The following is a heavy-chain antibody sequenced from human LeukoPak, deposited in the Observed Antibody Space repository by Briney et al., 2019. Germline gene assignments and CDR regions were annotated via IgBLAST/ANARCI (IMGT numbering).Heavy chain of an antibody. CDR1: GGTFSTDA. CDR2: IIPVFGTT. D-gene: IGHD6-19*01. CDR3: ARGRGIAVAGTGDYFDY. Sequence: SVKVSCKASGGTFSTDALAWVRQVPGQGPEWMGRIIPVFGTTNYAETFQGRVTITADISTSTAYMQLNSLRSEDTAVYYCARGRGIAVAGTGDYFDYWGQGTLVTVSS. V-gene: IGHV1-69*06. J-gene: IGHJ4*02.